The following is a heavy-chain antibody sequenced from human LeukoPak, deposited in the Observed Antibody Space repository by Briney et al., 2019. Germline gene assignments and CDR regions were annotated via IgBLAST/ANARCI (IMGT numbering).Heavy chain of an antibody. CDR1: GYTFTSYD. CDR2: MNPNSGNT. D-gene: IGHD3-10*01. J-gene: IGHJ6*03. Sequence: ASVKVSCKASGYTFTSYDINWVRQATGRGLEWMGWMNPNSGNTGYAQKFQGRVTMTRNTSISTAYMELSSLRSEDTAVYYCARVYGSGSPRVYYYMDVWGKGTTVTISS. V-gene: IGHV1-8*01. CDR3: ARVYGSGSPRVYYYMDV.